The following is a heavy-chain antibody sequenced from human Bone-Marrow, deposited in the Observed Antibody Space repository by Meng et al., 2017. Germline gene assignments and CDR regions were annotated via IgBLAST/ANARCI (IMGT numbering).Heavy chain of an antibody. CDR2: INHSGST. J-gene: IGHJ4*02. V-gene: IGHV4-34*01. Sequence: QVLITRWCAGLLQPSGHLSLQCAVYGGSFSGSYWSWIRQPPGKGLEWIGEINHSGSTNYNPSLKNRVTISVDTSKNQFSLKLSSVTAADTAVYYCAGISYYYGSGSYYKSYYFDYWGQGTLVTVSS. D-gene: IGHD3-10*01. CDR3: AGISYYYGSGSYYKSYYFDY. CDR1: GGSFSGSY.